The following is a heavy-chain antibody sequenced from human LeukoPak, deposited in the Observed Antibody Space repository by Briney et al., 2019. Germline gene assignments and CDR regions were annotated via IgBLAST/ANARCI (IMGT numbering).Heavy chain of an antibody. CDR2: ISSTGSTM. V-gene: IGHV3-48*03. J-gene: IGHJ5*02. Sequence: GGSLRLSCAASGFTFTGYEMNWVRQAPGKGLEWVSSISSTGSTMYYADSVKGRFTISRDNAKKSLYLEMTNLRAEDTAVYYCATDGAGFDTWGQGVLVTVSS. CDR1: GFTFTGYE. CDR3: ATDGAGFDT.